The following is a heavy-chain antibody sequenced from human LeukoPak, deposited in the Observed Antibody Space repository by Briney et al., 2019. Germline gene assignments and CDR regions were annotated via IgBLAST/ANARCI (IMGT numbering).Heavy chain of an antibody. CDR3: ARGVRITIFGVVIENWFDP. Sequence: PSETLSLTCTVSGGSISSYYWSWIRQPPGKGLEWIGYIYYSGSTNYSPSLKSRVTISVDTSKNQFSLKLSSVTAADTAVYYCARGVRITIFGVVIENWFDPWGQGTLVTVSS. D-gene: IGHD3-3*01. V-gene: IGHV4-59*01. CDR1: GGSISSYY. J-gene: IGHJ5*02. CDR2: IYYSGST.